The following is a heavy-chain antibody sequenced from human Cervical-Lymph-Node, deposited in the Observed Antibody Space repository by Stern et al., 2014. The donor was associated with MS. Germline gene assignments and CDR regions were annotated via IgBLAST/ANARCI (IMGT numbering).Heavy chain of an antibody. Sequence: EVQLVESGGGLVKPGGSLLLSCAASGFPFSSHSMNWVRQAPGKGREWVSSISSVGSFYAESVQGRFTIARDNAKDSLFLQMNSLRVDDTAVYYCAREPQGGAWYYGMDVWGQGTTVTVSS. CDR1: GFPFSSHS. CDR2: ISSVGS. CDR3: AREPQGGAWYYGMDV. D-gene: IGHD1-26*01. J-gene: IGHJ6*02. V-gene: IGHV3-21*06.